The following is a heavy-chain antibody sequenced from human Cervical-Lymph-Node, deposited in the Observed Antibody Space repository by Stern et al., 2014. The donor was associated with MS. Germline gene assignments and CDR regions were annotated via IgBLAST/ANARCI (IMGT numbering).Heavy chain of an antibody. CDR3: ARDTSSPERSDW. V-gene: IGHV3-53*01. Sequence: QLAQSGGGVIPPGGSLRLSCTASGFTVSRDYMTWVRQAPGKGPEWVSLITNVGSTFYTDSVKGRFTISRDDSKNTVYLHMTSLRAEDTAMYYCARDTSSPERSDWWGQGTLVTVSS. D-gene: IGHD1-1*01. CDR2: ITNVGST. CDR1: GFTVSRDY. J-gene: IGHJ4*02.